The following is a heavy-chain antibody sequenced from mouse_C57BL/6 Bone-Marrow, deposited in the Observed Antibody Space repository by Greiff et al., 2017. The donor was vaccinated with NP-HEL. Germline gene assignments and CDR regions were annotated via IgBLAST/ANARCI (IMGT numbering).Heavy chain of an antibody. J-gene: IGHJ3*01. Sequence: QVQLQQPGAELVKPGASVKLSCKASGYTFTTYWMQWVKQRPGQGLEWIGEIDPSDSYTNYNQKFKGKATLTVDTSSSTAYMQLSSLTSEDSAVYYWAGKSYYGRGYGFAYWGQGNVVTVSA. CDR2: IDPSDSYT. D-gene: IGHD1-1*01. CDR1: GYTFTTYW. V-gene: IGHV1-50*01. CDR3: AGKSYYGRGYGFAY.